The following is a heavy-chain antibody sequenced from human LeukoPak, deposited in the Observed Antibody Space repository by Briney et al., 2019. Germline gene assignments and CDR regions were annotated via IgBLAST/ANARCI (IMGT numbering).Heavy chain of an antibody. D-gene: IGHD3-22*01. CDR2: ITPIFGTA. CDR3: ARVASNYYDNRFGY. J-gene: IGHJ4*02. CDR1: GGTFSSYA. V-gene: IGHV1-69*05. Sequence: SVKVSCKASGGTFSSYAISWVRQAPGQGLEWMGGITPIFGTANYAQKFQGRVTITTDESTSTAYMELSSLRSEDTAVYYCARVASNYYDNRFGYWGQGTLVTVSS.